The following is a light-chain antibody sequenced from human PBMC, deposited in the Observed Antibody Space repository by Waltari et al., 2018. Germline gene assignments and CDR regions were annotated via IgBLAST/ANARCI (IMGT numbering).Light chain of an antibody. Sequence: DIVMTQSPDSLAVSLGERATINCKSSQSILYTTTNNNYLAWYQQKAGQPPKLLIYWASNRQSGVPVRFSGSGSGTDFTLTISSLQAEDVAVYYCQQYYTTPLTFGGGTRVEI. V-gene: IGKV4-1*01. J-gene: IGKJ4*01. CDR2: WAS. CDR1: QSILYTTTNNNY. CDR3: QQYYTTPLT.